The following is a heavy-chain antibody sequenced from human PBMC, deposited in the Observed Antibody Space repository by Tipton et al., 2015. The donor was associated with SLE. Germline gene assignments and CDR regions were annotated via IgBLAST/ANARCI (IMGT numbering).Heavy chain of an antibody. CDR3: AKDQTAASYAFDM. J-gene: IGHJ3*02. CDR2: VIYTGHST. CDR1: GFTFSSFA. D-gene: IGHD6-25*01. Sequence: SLRLSCSASGFTFSSFAMNWVRQAPGKGLQSVAVIYTGHSTYYADSVKGRFTISRDNSKNTLFLQMNSVRPEDTAVYYCAKDQTAASYAFDMWGQGTMVTVSS. V-gene: IGHV3-23*03.